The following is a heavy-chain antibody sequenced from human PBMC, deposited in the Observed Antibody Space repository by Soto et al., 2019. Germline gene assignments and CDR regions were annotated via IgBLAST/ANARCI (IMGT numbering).Heavy chain of an antibody. CDR1: GGSLSSYY. CDR2: IYYSGST. D-gene: IGHD1-26*01. CDR3: ARGKRVGAIEYYYYGMDV. Sequence: PAETLSLTCTVSGGSLSSYYWGWIRQPPGKGLEWIGYIYYSGSTNYKPSLNSRVAISVDTSKNQFSLKLSSVTAADTAVYCCARGKRVGAIEYYYYGMDVWGQGTAVTVSS. V-gene: IGHV4-59*01. J-gene: IGHJ6*02.